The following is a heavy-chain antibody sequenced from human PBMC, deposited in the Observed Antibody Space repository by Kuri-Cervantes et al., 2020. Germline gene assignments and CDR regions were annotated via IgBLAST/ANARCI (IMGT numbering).Heavy chain of an antibody. D-gene: IGHD5/OR15-5a*01. CDR3: VRDLRDESVYHFDY. V-gene: IGHV4-34*01. Sequence: SETLSLTCAVYGGSFSGYYWSWIRQPPGKGLEWIGEINHSGSINYNPSLKSRVTISVDTSKNQFSLKLNSVTAADTAVYYYVRDLRDESVYHFDYWGQGTLVTVSS. CDR1: GGSFSGYY. J-gene: IGHJ4*02. CDR2: INHSGSI.